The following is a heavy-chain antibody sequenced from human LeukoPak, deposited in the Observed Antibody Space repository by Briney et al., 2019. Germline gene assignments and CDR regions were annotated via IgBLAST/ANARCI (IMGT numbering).Heavy chain of an antibody. J-gene: IGHJ6*03. Sequence: SETLSLTCTVSGGSISSYYWSWIRQPPGKGLEWIGYIYYSGSTNYNPSLKSRVTISVDTSKNQFSLKLSSVTAADTAVYYCARVLGRRRGVPGNYYYYYYMDVWGKGTTVTISS. CDR1: GGSISSYY. D-gene: IGHD3-10*01. V-gene: IGHV4-59*01. CDR3: ARVLGRRRGVPGNYYYYYYMDV. CDR2: IYYSGST.